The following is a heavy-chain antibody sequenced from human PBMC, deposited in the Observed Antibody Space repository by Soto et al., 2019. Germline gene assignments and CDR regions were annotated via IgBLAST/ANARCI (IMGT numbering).Heavy chain of an antibody. V-gene: IGHV1-18*01. D-gene: IGHD6-6*01. CDR2: ISAYNGNT. CDR3: ARSSGSASWFDP. CDR1: GYTFTSYG. J-gene: IGHJ5*02. Sequence: QVQLVQSGAELKKPGASGKVSCKASGYTFTSYGISWVRQAPGQGLEGRGWISAYNGNTNYEQKLQARVTMTTDTSTSTAYRELRSLRYAATDVYDFARSSGSASWFDPWGQGTLVTVSS.